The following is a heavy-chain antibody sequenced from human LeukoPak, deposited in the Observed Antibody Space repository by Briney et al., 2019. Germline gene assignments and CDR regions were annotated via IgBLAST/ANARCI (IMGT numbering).Heavy chain of an antibody. CDR3: ARGGYYGSGNDFRFDP. CDR1: GGSISSSSYY. J-gene: IGHJ5*02. Sequence: PSETLSLTCTVSGGSISSSSYYWGWIRQPPGKGLEWIGNMYYSGSTYYKPSLKSRVTISVDTSKNQFSLKLSSVTAADTAVYYCARGGYYGSGNDFRFDPWGQGTLVTVSS. D-gene: IGHD3-10*01. V-gene: IGHV4-39*07. CDR2: MYYSGST.